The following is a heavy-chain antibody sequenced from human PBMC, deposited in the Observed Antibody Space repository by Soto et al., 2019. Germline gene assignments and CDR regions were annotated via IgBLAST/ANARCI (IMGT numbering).Heavy chain of an antibody. J-gene: IGHJ5*02. CDR3: ARGGREVPRIPYDT. CDR1: GYTFTDYY. Sequence: QVQLVQSGAEVKKPGASVYVSCKASGYTFTDYYVHWVRQAPGQGLEWMGWINPNVGGTNYARNFQGRVTMTRDTSISTVYMKLTRLSPDDTAIYYCARGGREVPRIPYDTWGQGTRVTVSS. D-gene: IGHD3-16*01. CDR2: INPNVGGT. V-gene: IGHV1-2*02.